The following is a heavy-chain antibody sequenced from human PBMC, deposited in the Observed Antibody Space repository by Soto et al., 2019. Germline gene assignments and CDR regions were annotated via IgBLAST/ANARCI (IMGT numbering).Heavy chain of an antibody. CDR1: GFSLSADGVG. D-gene: IGHD2-2*01. CDR3: AHAYGGTSWPNDAFDV. Sequence: ITLKESGPTLVKPTQTLTLTCSFSGFSLSADGVGLGWIRQPPGKALEWLALIYWDDDTRYRPSLKSRLTITKDSSKNQVVLTMTNMDPVDTATYYCAHAYGGTSWPNDAFDVWGQGTVVTVSS. CDR2: IYWDDDT. V-gene: IGHV2-5*02. J-gene: IGHJ3*01.